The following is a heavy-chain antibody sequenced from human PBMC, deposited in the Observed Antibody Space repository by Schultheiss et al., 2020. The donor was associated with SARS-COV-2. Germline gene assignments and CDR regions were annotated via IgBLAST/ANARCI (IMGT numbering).Heavy chain of an antibody. V-gene: IGHV3-30*07. CDR2: ISYDGSNK. Sequence: GESLKISCAASGFTFSSYAMSWVRQAPGKGLEWVAVISYDGSNKYYADSVKGRFTISRDNAKNALFLQMNSLRVEDTAVYYCASWGLEHYDAFDIWGQGTMVTVSS. CDR1: GFTFSSYA. D-gene: IGHD3-16*01. J-gene: IGHJ3*02. CDR3: ASWGLEHYDAFDI.